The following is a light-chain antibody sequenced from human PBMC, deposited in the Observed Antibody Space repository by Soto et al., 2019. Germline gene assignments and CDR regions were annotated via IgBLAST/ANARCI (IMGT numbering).Light chain of an antibody. CDR3: QLRTNWPSLT. Sequence: DIVLTQSPATLSLSPGQRATFSCRASQTFSNSLAWYQQKPGRAPRLLIYDASKRASGTPSRFSGSASGTEFALTITSLEPEDFATYYCQLRTNWPSLTFGGGTKVDIK. V-gene: IGKV3-11*01. CDR2: DAS. J-gene: IGKJ4*01. CDR1: QTFSNS.